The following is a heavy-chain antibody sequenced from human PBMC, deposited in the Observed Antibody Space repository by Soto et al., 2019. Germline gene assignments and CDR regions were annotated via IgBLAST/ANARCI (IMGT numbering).Heavy chain of an antibody. D-gene: IGHD5-12*01. CDR3: ARDQSLYSGHNRNWFDP. CDR2: IYHSGST. V-gene: IGHV4-4*02. CDR1: GGSISSSNW. J-gene: IGHJ5*02. Sequence: SETLSLTCAVSGGSISSSNWWSWVRQPPGKGLEWIGEIYHSGSTNYNPSLKSRVTISVDKSKNQFSLKLSSVTAADTAVYYCARDQSLYSGHNRNWFDPWGQGTLVTVSS.